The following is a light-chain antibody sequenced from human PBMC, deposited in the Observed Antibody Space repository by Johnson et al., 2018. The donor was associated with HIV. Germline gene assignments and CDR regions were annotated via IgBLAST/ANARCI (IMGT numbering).Light chain of an antibody. CDR2: DNN. CDR1: SSNIGNNY. Sequence: QSVLTQPPSVSAAPGQKVTISCSGSSSNIGNNYVSWYQQLPGTAPKLLIYDNNKRPSGIPDRFSGSKSGTSATLGITGLQTGDEADYYGGTWDSSLRTALFGTGTKVTVL. J-gene: IGLJ1*01. CDR3: GTWDSSLRTAL. V-gene: IGLV1-51*01.